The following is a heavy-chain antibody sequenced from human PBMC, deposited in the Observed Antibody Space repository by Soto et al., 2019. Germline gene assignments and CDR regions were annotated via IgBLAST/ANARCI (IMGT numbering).Heavy chain of an antibody. D-gene: IGHD3-3*01. V-gene: IGHV1-18*01. CDR2: ISSYNGNT. CDR3: ARDLYDFWSGYPTACFDY. Sequence: QVQLVQSGAEVKKPGASVKVSCKASSYTFTNYGINWERQAPGQGLEWMGWISSYNGNTNYAQKLQGRVTMTTDTSTSTAYMELRSLRSDDTAVYYCARDLYDFWSGYPTACFDYWGQGTLVTVSS. J-gene: IGHJ4*02. CDR1: SYTFTNYG.